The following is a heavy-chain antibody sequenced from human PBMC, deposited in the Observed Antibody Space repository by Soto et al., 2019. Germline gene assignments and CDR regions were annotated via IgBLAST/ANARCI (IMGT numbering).Heavy chain of an antibody. CDR1: GFTFSSYA. V-gene: IGHV3-64D*06. J-gene: IGHJ4*02. CDR2: ISSNGGST. CDR3: AKVATTYYYDSSGLDY. D-gene: IGHD3-22*01. Sequence: PGGSLRLSCSASGFTFSSYAMHWVRQAPGKGLEYVSAISSNGGSTYYADSVKGRFTISRDNSKNTLYLQMSSLRAEDTAVYYCAKVATTYYYDSSGLDYWGQGTLVTVSS.